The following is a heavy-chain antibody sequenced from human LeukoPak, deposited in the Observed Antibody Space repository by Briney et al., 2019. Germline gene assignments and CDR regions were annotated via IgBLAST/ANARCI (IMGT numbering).Heavy chain of an antibody. D-gene: IGHD6-19*01. CDR1: GYTFTGYY. CDR2: INPNSGGT. Sequence: ALVKVSCKASGYTFTGYYMHWVRQAPGQGLEWMGWINPNSGGTNYAQKFQGRVTMTRDTSISTAYMELSRLRSDDTAVYYCARAIAVAGRSDYWGQGTLVTVSS. J-gene: IGHJ4*02. CDR3: ARAIAVAGRSDY. V-gene: IGHV1-2*02.